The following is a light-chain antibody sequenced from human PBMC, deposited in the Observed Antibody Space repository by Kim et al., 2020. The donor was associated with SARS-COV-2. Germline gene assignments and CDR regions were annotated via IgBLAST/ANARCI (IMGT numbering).Light chain of an antibody. CDR1: QRVSGTY. CDR3: QTYGTKQGT. J-gene: IGKJ2*01. CDR2: GSS. Sequence: EIVLTQSPGTLSLAPGERVTLSCRASQRVSGTYFAWYQQKPGQAPRLLIYGSSSRATGIPDRFSGSGSGTDFTLTITRLEPEEFAVYCCQTYGTKQGTVGQGTKLEIK. V-gene: IGKV3-20*01.